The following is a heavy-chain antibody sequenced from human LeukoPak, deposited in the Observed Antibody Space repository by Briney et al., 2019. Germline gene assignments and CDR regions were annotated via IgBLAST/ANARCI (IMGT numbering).Heavy chain of an antibody. V-gene: IGHV4-39*07. Sequence: SETLSLTCTVSGGSISSSSYYWGWIRQPPGKGLEWIGSIYYSGSTYYNPSLKSRVTISVDTSKNQFSLKLSSVTAADTAVYYCAANPGFWCYYYGMDVWGQGTTVTVSS. CDR2: IYYSGST. J-gene: IGHJ6*02. D-gene: IGHD3-3*01. CDR3: AANPGFWCYYYGMDV. CDR1: GGSISSSSYY.